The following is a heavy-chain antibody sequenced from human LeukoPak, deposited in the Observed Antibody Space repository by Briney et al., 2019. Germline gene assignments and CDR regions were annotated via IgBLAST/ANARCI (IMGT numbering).Heavy chain of an antibody. CDR2: ISGSGGST. J-gene: IGHJ3*02. V-gene: IGHV3-23*01. CDR1: GFTFDDYA. CDR3: AKGRGAFDI. Sequence: GGSLRLSCAASGFTFDDYAMHWVRQAPGKGLEWVSAISGSGGSTYYADSVKGRFTISRDNSKNTLYLQMNSLRAEDTAVYYCAKGRGAFDIWGQGTMVTVSS.